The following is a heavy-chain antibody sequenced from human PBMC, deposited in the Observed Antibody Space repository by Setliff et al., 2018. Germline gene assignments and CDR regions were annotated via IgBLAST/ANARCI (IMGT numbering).Heavy chain of an antibody. D-gene: IGHD6-25*01. CDR3: ARAGLAAAGRKGVFDH. CDR1: GDTFNTYT. CDR2: IIPLLETV. Sequence: SVKVSCKASGDTFNTYTLSWVRQAPGQGLEWMGGIIPLLETVKYAQKFQGRLTITADKSTSTGYMELSSLTSEDTAMYFCARAGLAAAGRKGVFDHWGQGTLVTVSS. V-gene: IGHV1-69*06. J-gene: IGHJ4*02.